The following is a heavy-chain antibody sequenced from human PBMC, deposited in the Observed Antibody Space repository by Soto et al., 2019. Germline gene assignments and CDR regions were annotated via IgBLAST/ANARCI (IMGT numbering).Heavy chain of an antibody. J-gene: IGHJ5*02. Sequence: SETLSLTCAVYGGSFSGYYWSWIRQPPGKGLEWIGEINHSGSTNYNPSLKSRVTISVDTSKNQFSLKLSSVTAADTAVYYCARTYYYGSGSCHGRYNWFDPWGQGTLVTVSS. D-gene: IGHD3-10*01. V-gene: IGHV4-34*01. CDR2: INHSGST. CDR1: GGSFSGYY. CDR3: ARTYYYGSGSCHGRYNWFDP.